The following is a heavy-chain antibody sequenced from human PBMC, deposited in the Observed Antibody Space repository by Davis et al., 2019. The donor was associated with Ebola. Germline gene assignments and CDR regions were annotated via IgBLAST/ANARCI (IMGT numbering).Heavy chain of an antibody. CDR1: GFTFSDYY. J-gene: IGHJ4*02. D-gene: IGHD3-3*01. V-gene: IGHV3-11*01. CDR2: ISSSGSTI. CDR3: ARSRFWSGYYFDY. Sequence: GESLKISCAASGFTFSDYYMSWIRQAPGKGLEWVSYISSSGSTIYYADSVKGRFTISRDNSKNTLSLQMDTLRVEDTAVYYCARSRFWSGYYFDYWGQGTLVTVSS.